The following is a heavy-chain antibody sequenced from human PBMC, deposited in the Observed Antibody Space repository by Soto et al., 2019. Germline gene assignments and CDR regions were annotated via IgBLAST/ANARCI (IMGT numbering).Heavy chain of an antibody. CDR1: GFPFSHYA. CDR3: GKERRGSGWSVCNF. CDR2: ISGSGDSA. J-gene: IGHJ4*02. Sequence: VQLLESGGGLVQPGGSLRLSCTASGFPFSHYAMNWVRQGPGTRLEWVADISGSGDSARYADSVRGRFTISRDNSRDTLYLQMNSLRVDDTAVYYCGKERRGSGWSVCNFWGQGAPVTVSS. D-gene: IGHD6-19*01. V-gene: IGHV3-23*01.